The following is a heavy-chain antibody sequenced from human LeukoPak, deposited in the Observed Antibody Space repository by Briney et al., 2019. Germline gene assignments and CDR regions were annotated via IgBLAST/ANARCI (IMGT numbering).Heavy chain of an antibody. D-gene: IGHD3-9*01. J-gene: IGHJ4*02. CDR3: ATHGYSELRYFDWSTNE. CDR1: GFTFSSYA. CDR2: ISGSGGST. Sequence: GGSLRLSCAASGFTFSSYAMSWVRQAPGKGLEWVSAISGSGGSTHHADSVKGRFTISRDNSKNTLYLQMDSLRAEDTAVYYCATHGYSELRYFDWSTNEWGQGTLVTVSS. V-gene: IGHV3-23*01.